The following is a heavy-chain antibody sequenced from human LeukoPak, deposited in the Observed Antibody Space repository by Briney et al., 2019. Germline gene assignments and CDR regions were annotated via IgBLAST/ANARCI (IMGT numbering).Heavy chain of an antibody. V-gene: IGHV4-39*01. CDR1: GGSFSGYY. CDR2: IYYSGST. CDR3: ARHSIGGSSGYYYRVSPQYYFDY. D-gene: IGHD3-22*01. J-gene: IGHJ4*02. Sequence: SETLSLTCTVYGGSFSGYYWGWIRQPPGKGLEWIGSIYYSGSTYYNPSLKSRVTISVDTSKNQFSLKLSSVTAADTAVYYCARHSIGGSSGYYYRVSPQYYFDYWGQGTLVTVSS.